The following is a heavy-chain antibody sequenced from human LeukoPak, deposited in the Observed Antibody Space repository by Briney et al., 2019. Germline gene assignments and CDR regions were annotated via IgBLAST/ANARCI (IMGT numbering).Heavy chain of an antibody. CDR1: GFTFSNYT. V-gene: IGHV3-48*04. CDR3: ARELNWNLDY. Sequence: GGSLRLSCAASGFTFSNYTMSWVRQAPGKGLEWVSYIISSGSTLYYADSVKGRFTISRDNAKNSLYLQMNSLRAEDTAVYYCARELNWNLDYWGQGTLVTVSS. CDR2: IISSGSTL. D-gene: IGHD1-1*01. J-gene: IGHJ4*02.